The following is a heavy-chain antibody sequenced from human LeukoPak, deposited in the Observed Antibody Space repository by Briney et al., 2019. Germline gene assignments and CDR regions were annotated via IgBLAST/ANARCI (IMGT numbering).Heavy chain of an antibody. CDR2: IYTSGNT. V-gene: IGHV4-61*02. Sequence: PSETLSLTCTVSGGSISSGTYYWSWIRQPAGKGLEWIGRIYTSGNTNYNPSLKSRVTVSVDTSKNQFSLKLSSVTAADTAVYYCARVRFDGLDYWGQGTLVTVSS. J-gene: IGHJ4*02. CDR1: GGSISSGTYY. D-gene: IGHD3-16*01. CDR3: ARVRFDGLDY.